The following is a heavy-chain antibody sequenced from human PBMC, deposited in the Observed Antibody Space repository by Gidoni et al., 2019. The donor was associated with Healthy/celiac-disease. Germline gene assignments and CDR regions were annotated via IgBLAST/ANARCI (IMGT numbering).Heavy chain of an antibody. J-gene: IGHJ4*02. Sequence: QVQLVQSGAEVKKPGASVKVSCKASGYTFTSYDINWVRQATGQGLEWMGWMNPNSGNPGYAQKFQGRVTMTRNTSISTAYMGLSSLRSEDTAVYYCARGGAIFGVVIITAPPDYWGQGTLVTVSS. D-gene: IGHD3-3*01. V-gene: IGHV1-8*01. CDR3: ARGGAIFGVVIITAPPDY. CDR1: GYTFTSYD. CDR2: MNPNSGNP.